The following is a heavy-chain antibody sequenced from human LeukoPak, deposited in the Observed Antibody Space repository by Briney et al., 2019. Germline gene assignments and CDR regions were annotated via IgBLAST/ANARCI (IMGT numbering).Heavy chain of an antibody. J-gene: IGHJ4*02. CDR1: GFTVSTNY. V-gene: IGHV3-53*01. Sequence: PGGSLRLSCAVSGFTVSTNYMSCVRQAPGKGLEWVSVIYSGGDTYYADSIKGRFTVSRDNSKNTLYLQLNSLRAEDTAVYYCARGGGGGNPFDYWGQGTLVTVSS. CDR2: IYSGGDT. CDR3: ARGGGGGNPFDY. D-gene: IGHD1-14*01.